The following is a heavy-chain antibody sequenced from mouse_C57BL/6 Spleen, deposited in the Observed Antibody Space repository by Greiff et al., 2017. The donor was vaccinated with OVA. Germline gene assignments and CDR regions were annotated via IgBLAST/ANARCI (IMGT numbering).Heavy chain of an antibody. CDR1: GYTFTSYT. CDR2: INPSSGYT. D-gene: IGHD1-1*01. CDR3: ARSNYGGMDY. J-gene: IGHJ4*01. Sequence: QVQLQQSGAELARPGASVKMSCKASGYTFTSYTMHWVKQRPGQGLEWIGYINPSSGYTKYNQKFKDKATLTADKSYSTVYLQLSSLTSEDSAVYYCARSNYGGMDYWGQGTSVTVSS. V-gene: IGHV1-4*01.